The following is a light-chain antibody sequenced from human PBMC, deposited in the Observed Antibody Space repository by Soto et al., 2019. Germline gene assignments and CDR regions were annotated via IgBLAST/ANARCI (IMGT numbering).Light chain of an antibody. CDR3: QQYGSSPTT. Sequence: IGLTQSPGTLSLYPGEKATLSCRASQSVFNNHIGWYQQKPGQAPRRLIFGASFRATGIPDRFSGSGSGTDFTLTISRLEPEDFAVYYCQQYGSSPTTFGQGTNVDI. CDR1: QSVFNNH. V-gene: IGKV3-20*01. J-gene: IGKJ1*01. CDR2: GAS.